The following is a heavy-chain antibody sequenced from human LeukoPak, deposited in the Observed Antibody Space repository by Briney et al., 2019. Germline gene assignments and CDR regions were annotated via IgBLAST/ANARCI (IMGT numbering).Heavy chain of an antibody. J-gene: IGHJ4*02. Sequence: GGSLRLSCAASRFTFSTYAMSWIRQAPGKGLEWVSYISSSGSTIYYADSVKGRFTISRDNAKNSLYLQMNSLRVEDTAFYYCAKDNRRHYTSGPNPDSLHWGQGALVTVSS. V-gene: IGHV3-11*01. CDR1: RFTFSTYA. CDR3: AKDNRRHYTSGPNPDSLH. D-gene: IGHD6-19*01. CDR2: ISSSGSTI.